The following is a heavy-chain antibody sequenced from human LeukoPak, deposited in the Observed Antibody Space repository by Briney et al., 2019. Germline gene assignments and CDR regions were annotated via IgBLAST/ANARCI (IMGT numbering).Heavy chain of an antibody. CDR1: ESTFSSYE. D-gene: IGHD2/OR15-2a*01. CDR3: ARVTYAVPDY. V-gene: IGHV3-48*03. CDR2: ISSGGNNI. J-gene: IGHJ4*02. Sequence: GGSRNLSGAAFESTFSSYEMNWVRQAPGKGLEWVSYISSGGNNIYFADSVKGRFTISRDNAKNSLFLQMNSLRAEDTAVYYCARVTYAVPDYWGQGTLVTVSS.